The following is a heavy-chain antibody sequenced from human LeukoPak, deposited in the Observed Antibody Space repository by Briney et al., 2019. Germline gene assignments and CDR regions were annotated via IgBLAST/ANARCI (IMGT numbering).Heavy chain of an antibody. Sequence: GGPLRLSCAASGFTLSGLAMSGVRRTPGKVLEGVSGFSGSGDNTLYADSVKGRATISGDNSKNTLYQEMNSLRADHTAIYYCAKMQGHPLPKYYMHVWGQGTTVTVSS. J-gene: IGHJ6*01. CDR2: FSGSGDNT. CDR1: GFTLSGLA. CDR3: AKMQGHPLPKYYMHV. V-gene: IGHV3-23*01. D-gene: IGHD1-26*01.